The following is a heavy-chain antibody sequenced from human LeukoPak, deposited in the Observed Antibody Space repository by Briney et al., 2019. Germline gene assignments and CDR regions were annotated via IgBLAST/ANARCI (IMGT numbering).Heavy chain of an antibody. CDR2: INQDASEI. J-gene: IGHJ4*02. CDR3: ATDRDNSDWQKRFDS. D-gene: IGHD2-21*02. Sequence: GGSLRLSCAASGFTFSTYWMNWYRQAPGKGLEWVGNINQDASEINYVDSVRGRFTISRDNAKSSLHLKINSLRAEDTAVYYCATDRDNSDWQKRFDSWGQGTLVTVSS. V-gene: IGHV3-7*01. CDR1: GFTFSTYW.